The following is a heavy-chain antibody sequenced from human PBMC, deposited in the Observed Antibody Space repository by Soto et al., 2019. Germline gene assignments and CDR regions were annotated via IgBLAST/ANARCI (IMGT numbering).Heavy chain of an antibody. CDR3: AKGPPRYGSGSYYRRLDY. CDR2: ISGSGGST. V-gene: IGHV3-23*01. D-gene: IGHD3-10*01. CDR1: GFTFSSYA. Sequence: HPGGSLRLSCAASGFTFSSYAMSWVRQAPGKGLEWVSAISGSGGSTYYADSVKGRFTISRDNSKNTLYLQMNSLRAEDTAVYYCAKGPPRYGSGSYYRRLDYWGQGTLVTVSS. J-gene: IGHJ4*02.